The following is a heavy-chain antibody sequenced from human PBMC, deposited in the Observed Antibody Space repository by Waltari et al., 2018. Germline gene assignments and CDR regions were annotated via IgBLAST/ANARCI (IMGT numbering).Heavy chain of an antibody. Sequence: EVQLVESGGGLVQPGGSLRLYCSGSGFTFTNHWMSWVRQAPGKGPEWVASIKQDGSEKYYVDSMKGRFTISRDNAKNSLSLQMDSLRAEDTAVYFCARGVTTVEYWGQGTLVTVSS. V-gene: IGHV3-7*04. D-gene: IGHD2-21*02. CDR3: ARGVTTVEY. CDR1: GFTFTNHW. J-gene: IGHJ4*02. CDR2: IKQDGSEK.